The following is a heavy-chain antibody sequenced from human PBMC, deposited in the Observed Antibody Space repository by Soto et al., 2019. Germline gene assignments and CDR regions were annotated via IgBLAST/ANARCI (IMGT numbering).Heavy chain of an antibody. CDR2: INAGNGNT. CDR3: ARAGYSSGPTSYYYYYYGMDV. V-gene: IGHV1-3*01. J-gene: IGHJ6*02. CDR1: GYTFTSYA. D-gene: IGHD6-19*01. Sequence: QVQLVQSGAEVKKPGASVKVSCKASGYTFTSYAMHWVRQAPGQRLEWMGWINAGNGNTKYSQKFQGRVTITRDTSASTAYMELSSLRSEDTAVYYCARAGYSSGPTSYYYYYYGMDVWGQGTTVTVSS.